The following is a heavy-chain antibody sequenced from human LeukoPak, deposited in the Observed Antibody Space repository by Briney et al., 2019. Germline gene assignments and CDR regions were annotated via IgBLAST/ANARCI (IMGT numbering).Heavy chain of an antibody. J-gene: IGHJ4*02. D-gene: IGHD3-9*01. CDR3: ASSLTGYHNLDY. V-gene: IGHV3-53*01. Sequence: GGSLRLSCAASGFTVSSNYMSWVRQAPGKGLEWVSVIYSGGSTYYADSVKGRFTISRDNSKNTLYLQMNSLRAEDTAVYYCASSLTGYHNLDYWGQGTLVTVSS. CDR2: IYSGGST. CDR1: GFTVSSNY.